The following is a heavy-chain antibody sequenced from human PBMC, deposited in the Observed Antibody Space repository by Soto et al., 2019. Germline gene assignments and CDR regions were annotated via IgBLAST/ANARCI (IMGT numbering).Heavy chain of an antibody. J-gene: IGHJ5*02. Sequence: GGSLRLSCAASGFTFSSYGMNWVRQAPGKGLEWVSSISSSSSYIYYADSVKGRFTISRDNAKNSLYLQMNSLRAEDTVVYYCARSGIAAAGNWFDPWGQGTLVTVSS. V-gene: IGHV3-21*01. CDR2: ISSSSSYI. D-gene: IGHD6-13*01. CDR1: GFTFSSYG. CDR3: ARSGIAAAGNWFDP.